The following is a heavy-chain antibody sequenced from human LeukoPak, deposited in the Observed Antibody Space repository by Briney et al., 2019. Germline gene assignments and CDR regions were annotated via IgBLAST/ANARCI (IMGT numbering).Heavy chain of an antibody. J-gene: IGHJ4*02. CDR3: ARAGRVAGSALGLFDY. Sequence: QPGGSLRLSCAASGFTFSSYSMNWVRQAPGKGLEWVSCISSSGSAIYYADSVKGRFTISRDNAKNSLYLQMNSLRAEDTAVYYCARAGRVAGSALGLFDYWGQGTLVTVSS. D-gene: IGHD3-16*01. CDR1: GFTFSSYS. V-gene: IGHV3-48*04. CDR2: ISSSGSAI.